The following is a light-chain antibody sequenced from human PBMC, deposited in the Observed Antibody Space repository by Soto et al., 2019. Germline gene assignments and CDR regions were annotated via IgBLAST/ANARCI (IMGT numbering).Light chain of an antibody. CDR2: EVN. CDR3: CSYAGSGTLV. CDR1: SSDVGSYNL. J-gene: IGLJ2*01. Sequence: QSALTQPASVSGSPGQSITISCTGTSSDVGSYNLVSWYQQHPGRAPKFMIYEVNKRPSGVSNRFSGSKSGNTASLTISGLQAEDEADYYCCSYAGSGTLVFGGGTKVTVL. V-gene: IGLV2-23*02.